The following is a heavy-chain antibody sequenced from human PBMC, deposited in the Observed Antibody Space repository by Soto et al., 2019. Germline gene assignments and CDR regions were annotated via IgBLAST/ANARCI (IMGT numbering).Heavy chain of an antibody. D-gene: IGHD3-22*01. V-gene: IGHV5-51*01. CDR3: ARRYYDSSGYHYFDY. CDR2: IYPGDSDT. CDR1: GYSFSHHL. Sequence: GESLKISSKGSGYSFSHHLVSPVRQMPRKGLEWMGIIYPGDSDTRYSPSFQGQVTMSADKSISTAYLQWSSLKASDTAMYYCARRYYDSSGYHYFDYWGQGTLVTVSS. J-gene: IGHJ4*02.